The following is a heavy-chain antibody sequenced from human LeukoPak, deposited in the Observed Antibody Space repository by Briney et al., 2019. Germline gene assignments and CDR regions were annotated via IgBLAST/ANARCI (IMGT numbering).Heavy chain of an antibody. V-gene: IGHV3-74*01. J-gene: IGHJ4*02. CDR3: ARATPPTVTGDY. CDR2: INSDGSGT. D-gene: IGHD4-17*01. Sequence: GGSLRLSCAASGFTFSSYWMHWVRQAPGKGLVWVSRINSDGSGTSYADSVKGRFTISRDNAKNTLCLQMNSLRAEDTAVYYCARATPPTVTGDYWGQGTLVTVSS. CDR1: GFTFSSYW.